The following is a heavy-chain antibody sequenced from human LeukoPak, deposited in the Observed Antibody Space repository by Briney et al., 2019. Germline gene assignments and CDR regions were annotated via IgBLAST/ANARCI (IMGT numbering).Heavy chain of an antibody. CDR2: INPNSGGT. D-gene: IGHD6-6*01. J-gene: IGHJ4*02. V-gene: IGHV1-2*02. CDR3: ARSIAARNPDFDY. CDR1: GYTFIGYY. Sequence: GASVKVSCKASGYTFIGYYMHWVRQAPGQGLEWMGWINPNSGGTNYAQKFQGRVTITADKSTSTAYMELSSLRSEDTAVYYCARSIAARNPDFDYWGQGTLVTVSS.